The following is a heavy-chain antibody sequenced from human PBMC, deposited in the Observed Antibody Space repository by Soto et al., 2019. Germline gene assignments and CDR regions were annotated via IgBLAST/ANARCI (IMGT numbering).Heavy chain of an antibody. D-gene: IGHD1-26*01. V-gene: IGHV3-11*01. J-gene: IGHJ6*03. CDR2: ISTSGSST. CDR3: ANLAKNHYHYMDV. CDR1: GFSFSDYY. Sequence: QVQLVESGGGLVKPGGSLRLSCAASGFSFSDYYMSWIRQAPGKGLEWVSLISTSGSSTDYADSVKGRFTISRDNAKNSLSLQMNSLRAEVTAVYYCANLAKNHYHYMDVWGKGTTVTVSS.